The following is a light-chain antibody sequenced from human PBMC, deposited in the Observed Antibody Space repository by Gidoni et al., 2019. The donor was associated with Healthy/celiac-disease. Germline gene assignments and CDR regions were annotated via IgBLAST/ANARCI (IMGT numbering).Light chain of an antibody. J-gene: IGLJ2*01. CDR1: SSNSGNNY. CDR2: DNN. CDR3: GTWHSSLSPS. V-gene: IGLV1-51*01. Sequence: QSVLTQPPSVSAAPGQKVTISCSGSSSNSGNNYVSWYQQLPGTAPKLLIYDNNKRPSGIPDRFSGSKSGTSATLGITGLQTWDEADYYCGTWHSSLSPSFGGGTKLTVL.